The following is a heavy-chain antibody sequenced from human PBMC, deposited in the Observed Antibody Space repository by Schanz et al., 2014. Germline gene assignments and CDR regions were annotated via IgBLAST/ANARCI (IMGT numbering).Heavy chain of an antibody. CDR2: INTGSGDT. Sequence: QIQLVQSGPEVKKPGASVRVSCKASGYTFTTYAMSWVRQAPGQGLEWMGWINTGSGDTKYSQNFQGRVTITRDTSASTAYMELSSLRSEDTAVYSCARGIGGYGANNYFDYWGQGTLVTVPS. D-gene: IGHD5-12*01. CDR1: GYTFTTYA. J-gene: IGHJ4*02. CDR3: ARGIGGYGANNYFDY. V-gene: IGHV1-3*04.